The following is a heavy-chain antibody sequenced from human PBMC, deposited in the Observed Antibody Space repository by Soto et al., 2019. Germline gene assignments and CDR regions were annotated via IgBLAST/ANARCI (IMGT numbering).Heavy chain of an antibody. CDR1: GFTFSSYA. Sequence: EVQLLESGGDLVQPGGSLRLSCAASGFTFSSYAMNWVRQAPGKGLEWVSAISGSGGNTFYADSVKGRFTISRDNSKNMLFLQMHSLRAEDTSRYYCAMLNSGSYSYHGMDVWGQGTTVTVSS. CDR2: ISGSGGNT. D-gene: IGHD1-26*01. J-gene: IGHJ6*02. V-gene: IGHV3-23*01. CDR3: AMLNSGSYSYHGMDV.